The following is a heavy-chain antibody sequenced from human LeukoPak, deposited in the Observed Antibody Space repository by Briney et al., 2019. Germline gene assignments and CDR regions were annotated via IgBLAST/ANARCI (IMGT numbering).Heavy chain of an antibody. D-gene: IGHD5-18*01. V-gene: IGHV3-7*05. CDR2: IKQDGSET. CDR1: GFTFSSYG. Sequence: GGSLRLSCVASGFTFSSYGMHCVRQAPGIGLEWVANIKQDGSETYYVASVRGRFTISRDNAKNSLYLQMTSLRAEDTAVYYCAREAGVPPTTQQWPTIVDCWGQGTLVTVSS. J-gene: IGHJ4*02. CDR3: AREAGVPPTTQQWPTIVDC.